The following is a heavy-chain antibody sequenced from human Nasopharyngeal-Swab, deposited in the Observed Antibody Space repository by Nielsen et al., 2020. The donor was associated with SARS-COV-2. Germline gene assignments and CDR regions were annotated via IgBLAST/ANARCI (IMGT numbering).Heavy chain of an antibody. CDR3: TRGEVGS. CDR2: MSSSGSTI. V-gene: IGHV3-11*01. D-gene: IGHD2-15*01. J-gene: IGHJ5*02. Sequence: WIRQPPGKGLEWVSYMSSSGSTIYYADSVKGRFTISRDNAKNSLYLQMNSLRAEDMAVYYCTRGEVGSWGQGTLVTVSS.